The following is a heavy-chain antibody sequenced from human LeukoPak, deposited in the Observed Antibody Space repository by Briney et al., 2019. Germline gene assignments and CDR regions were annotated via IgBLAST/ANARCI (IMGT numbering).Heavy chain of an antibody. J-gene: IGHJ4*02. D-gene: IGHD6-19*01. CDR2: INPAGSAK. Sequence: GGSLRLSCEASGFTFSSYWMNWVRQAPGKGLEWVANINPAGSAKYYVDSMKGRFTISRDNAKSSLYLQMDSLRAEDTAVYYCARGVYTSGCDYWGQGTLVTVSS. CDR3: ARGVYTSGCDY. V-gene: IGHV3-7*01. CDR1: GFTFSSYW.